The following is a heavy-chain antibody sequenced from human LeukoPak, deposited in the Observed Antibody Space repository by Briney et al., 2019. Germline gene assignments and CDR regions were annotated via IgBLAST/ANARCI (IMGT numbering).Heavy chain of an antibody. D-gene: IGHD5-18*01. V-gene: IGHV4-59*01. CDR3: ARVDTAMVVDY. CDR2: IYYSGST. CDR1: GGSISSYY. Sequence: PSETLSHTCTVSGGSISSYYWSWIRQPPGKGLEWIGYIYYSGSTNYNPSLKSRVTISVDTSKNQFSLKLSSVTAADTAVYYCARVDTAMVVDYWGQGTLVTVSS. J-gene: IGHJ4*02.